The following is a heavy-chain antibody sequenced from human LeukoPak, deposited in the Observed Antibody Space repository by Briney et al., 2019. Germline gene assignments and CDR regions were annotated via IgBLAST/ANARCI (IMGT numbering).Heavy chain of an antibody. V-gene: IGHV1-8*02. Sequence: ASVKVSCKDSGYTFTTYEIDWVRQAPGQGLEWMGWMNPNSGNTAYVQKFQGRVTMTRTTSINTAYMELSGLRSADTAVYYCARGASRSFDYWGQGTLVTVSS. CDR2: MNPNSGNT. CDR3: ARGASRSFDY. CDR1: GYTFTTYE. J-gene: IGHJ4*02.